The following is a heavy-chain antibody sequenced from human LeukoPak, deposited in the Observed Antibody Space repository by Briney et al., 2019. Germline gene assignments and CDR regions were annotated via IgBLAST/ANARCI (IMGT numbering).Heavy chain of an antibody. Sequence: GGSLRLSCAASGFTFSSYAMSWVRQAPGKGLEWVSGIRGSGGSTYYADSVKGRFTISRDNSKNTLYLQMNSLRAEDTAVYYCAKGLYYYDSSGFDYWGQETLVTVSS. CDR1: GFTFSSYA. J-gene: IGHJ4*02. CDR3: AKGLYYYDSSGFDY. D-gene: IGHD3-22*01. V-gene: IGHV3-23*01. CDR2: IRGSGGST.